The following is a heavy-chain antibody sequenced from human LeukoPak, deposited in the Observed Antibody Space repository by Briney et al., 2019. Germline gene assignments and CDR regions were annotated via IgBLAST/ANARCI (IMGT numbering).Heavy chain of an antibody. J-gene: IGHJ4*02. CDR1: GFTFSNYW. Sequence: PGGSLRLSCTASGFTFSNYWMHWVRQVPGKGLVWVSHINSDGSSTNYADSVKGRFTISRDHTKNTVYLQMNSLRAEDTALYYCVRGGYDLWDYWGQGTLVTVSS. D-gene: IGHD3-3*01. V-gene: IGHV3-74*01. CDR2: INSDGSST. CDR3: VRGGYDLWDY.